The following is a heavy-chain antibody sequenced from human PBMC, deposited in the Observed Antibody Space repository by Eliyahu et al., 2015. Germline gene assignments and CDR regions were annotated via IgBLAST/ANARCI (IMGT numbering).Heavy chain of an antibody. J-gene: IGHJ4*02. D-gene: IGHD3-10*01. CDR1: GFXFGDSS. V-gene: IGHV3-49*03. Sequence: EVHVVESGGGLVQPGRSLRLSCTGSGFXFGDSSVSWFRQAPGKGLEGVGFIRSKPYGGTTEYAASVKGRFTISRDDSRSIAYLQMNRLKTEDTSVYYCARGSDYFYSGSYNWGQGTLVTVSS. CDR3: ARGSDYFYSGSYN. CDR2: IRSKPYGGTT.